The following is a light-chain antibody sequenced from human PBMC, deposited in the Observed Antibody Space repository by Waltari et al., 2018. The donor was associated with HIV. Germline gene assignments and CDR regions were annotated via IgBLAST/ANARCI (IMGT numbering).Light chain of an antibody. V-gene: IGKV3-15*01. CDR1: QSVSSN. J-gene: IGKJ4*01. Sequence: EIVMTQSPATLSVSPGERATLSCRASQSVSSNLAWYQQKPGQAPRLLIYRVSTRATGIPARFSGSGSGTEFTLTISSLQSEDFAVYYCQQYNSWPPLSFGGGTEVGIK. CDR2: RVS. CDR3: QQYNSWPPLS.